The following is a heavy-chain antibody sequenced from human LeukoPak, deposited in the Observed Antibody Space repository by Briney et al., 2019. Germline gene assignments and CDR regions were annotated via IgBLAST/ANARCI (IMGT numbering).Heavy chain of an antibody. CDR3: AKGGFDYYDSSGYYYFNY. D-gene: IGHD3-22*01. V-gene: IGHV3-23*01. CDR1: GFTFSNHA. CDR2: IRADGVAI. Sequence: GGSLRHSCAASGFTFSNHAMSWVPQAPGKGPQWVSAIRADGVAIYYADSVKGRFTISRDNSKNTLCLQMDSLRAEDTAGYYCAKGGFDYYDSSGYYYFNYWGQGTLVSVSS. J-gene: IGHJ4*02.